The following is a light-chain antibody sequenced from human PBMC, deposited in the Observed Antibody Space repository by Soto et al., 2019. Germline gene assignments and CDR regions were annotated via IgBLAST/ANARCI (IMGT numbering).Light chain of an antibody. J-gene: IGKJ5*01. CDR2: GAS. CDR1: QSVSGSR. CDR3: QHYDTSPIT. V-gene: IGKV3-20*01. Sequence: EIVLTQSPGTQSLSPGERATLSCRASQSVSGSRLAWYQQKPGQAPRLLIYGASNRATGIPDRFSGGGSGTDFTLTISRLAPEDFAVYYCQHYDTSPITFGQGRRLEIK.